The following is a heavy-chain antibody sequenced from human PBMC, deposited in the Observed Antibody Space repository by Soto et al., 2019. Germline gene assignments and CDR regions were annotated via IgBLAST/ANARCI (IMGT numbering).Heavy chain of an antibody. Sequence: SETLSLTCTVSGGSISSGGYYWSWIRQHPGKGLEWIGYIYCSGSTYYNPSLKSRVTISVDTSKNQFSLKLSSVTAADTAVYYCARERGYCSSTSCYNDYNWFDPWGQGTLVTVSS. V-gene: IGHV4-31*03. CDR3: ARERGYCSSTSCYNDYNWFDP. J-gene: IGHJ5*02. D-gene: IGHD2-2*02. CDR1: GGSISSGGYY. CDR2: IYCSGST.